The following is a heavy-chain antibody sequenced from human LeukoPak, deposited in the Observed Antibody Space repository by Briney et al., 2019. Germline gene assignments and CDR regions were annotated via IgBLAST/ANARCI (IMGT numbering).Heavy chain of an antibody. CDR1: GFTVSSNS. CDR2: IYSDNT. D-gene: IGHD5-24*01. V-gene: IGHV3-53*01. CDR3: ARDLKRSGFDY. Sequence: GGSLRLSCTVSGFTVSSNSMSWVRQTPGKGLEWVSFIYSDNTHYSDSVKGRFTISRDNSKNTLYLQMNSLRAEDTAVYYCARDLKRSGFDYWGQGTLVTVSS. J-gene: IGHJ4*02.